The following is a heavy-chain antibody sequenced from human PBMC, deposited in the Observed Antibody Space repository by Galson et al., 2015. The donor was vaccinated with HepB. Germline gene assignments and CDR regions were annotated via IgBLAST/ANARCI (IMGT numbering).Heavy chain of an antibody. D-gene: IGHD6-6*01. Sequence: SLRLSCAASGFIFGTYAMHWVRQAPGKGLEWVAVISYDGTNEYYADSVRGRFTISRDNSKNTLHLQMNSLRTEDTAVYYCAKFSGGAARSPAVLDYWGQGTLVTVSS. CDR3: AKFSGGAARSPAVLDY. V-gene: IGHV3-30*18. CDR1: GFIFGTYA. CDR2: ISYDGTNE. J-gene: IGHJ4*02.